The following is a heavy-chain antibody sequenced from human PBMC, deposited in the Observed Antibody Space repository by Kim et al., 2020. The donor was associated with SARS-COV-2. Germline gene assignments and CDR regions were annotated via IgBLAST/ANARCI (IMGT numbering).Heavy chain of an antibody. J-gene: IGHJ4*02. V-gene: IGHV4-39*01. D-gene: IGHD2-15*01. CDR3: ARRKRAEDHFDY. CDR1: GGSISSSSYY. Sequence: SETLSLTCTVSGGSISSSSYYWGWIRQPPGKGLEWIGSIYYSGSTYYNPSLKSRVTISVDTSKNQFSLKLSSVTAADTAVYYCARRKRAEDHFDYWGQGT. CDR2: IYYSGST.